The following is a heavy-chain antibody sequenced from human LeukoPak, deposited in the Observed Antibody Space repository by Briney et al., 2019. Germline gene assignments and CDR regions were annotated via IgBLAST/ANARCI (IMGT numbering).Heavy chain of an antibody. CDR3: AGGSLVVAGRVGY. D-gene: IGHD6-19*01. Sequence: PSESLSLTCTVSGGSINSYYWSWIRQPPGKGLEWIGYIYYSGSTNYNPSLKSRVTISVDTSKNQFSLKLTSVTAADTAVYYCAGGSLVVAGRVGYWGQGTLVTVSS. CDR2: IYYSGST. J-gene: IGHJ4*02. V-gene: IGHV4-59*01. CDR1: GGSINSYY.